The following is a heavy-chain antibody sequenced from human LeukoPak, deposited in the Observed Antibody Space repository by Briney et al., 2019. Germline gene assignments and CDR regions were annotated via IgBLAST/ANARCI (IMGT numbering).Heavy chain of an antibody. Sequence: GASVKVSCTASGYTFTGDYIHWVRQAPGQGLEWMGWINPNSGGTNYAQKFQGRVTMTRDTSISTVFMELSRLRSDDTAVYYCAREVGDPPLGFCVYWGQGTLVTVSS. D-gene: IGHD3-16*01. CDR3: AREVGDPPLGFCVY. J-gene: IGHJ4*02. CDR2: INPNSGGT. CDR1: GYTFTGDY. V-gene: IGHV1-2*02.